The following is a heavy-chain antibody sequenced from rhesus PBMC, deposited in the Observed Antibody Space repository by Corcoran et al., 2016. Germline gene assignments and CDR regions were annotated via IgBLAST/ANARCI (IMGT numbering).Heavy chain of an antibody. V-gene: IGHV3-153D*01. CDR3: TSGNYFDY. J-gene: IGHJ4*01. CDR1: GFTFSDYA. D-gene: IGHD2-21*01. Sequence: EVQLVESGDGLVQPGGSLRLSCAASGFTFSDYAMDWVRKAPGKGLEWVGFIRSKAYGGTAEYAASVKGRFTISRDDSKNTAYLQMSSLKTEDTAVYYCTSGNYFDYWGQGVLVTVSS. CDR2: IRSKAYGGTA.